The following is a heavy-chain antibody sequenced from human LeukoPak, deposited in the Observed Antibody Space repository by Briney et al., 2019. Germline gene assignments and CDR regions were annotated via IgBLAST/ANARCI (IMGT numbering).Heavy chain of an antibody. CDR2: FDPEDGET. D-gene: IGHD3-22*01. Sequence: ASVKVSCKVSGYTLTELSMHWVRQAPGKGLEWMGGFDPEDGETIYAQKLQGRVTMTEDTSTDTAYMELSSLRSEDTAVYYCATYRFDYYDSSGYSPAFDYWGQGTLVTVSS. J-gene: IGHJ4*02. CDR1: GYTLTELS. CDR3: ATYRFDYYDSSGYSPAFDY. V-gene: IGHV1-24*01.